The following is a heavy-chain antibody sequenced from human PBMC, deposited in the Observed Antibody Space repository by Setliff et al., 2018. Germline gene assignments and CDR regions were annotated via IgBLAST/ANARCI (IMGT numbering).Heavy chain of an antibody. CDR3: ARVGGADYYDSSGYYFLKQYYFDY. Sequence: PSETLSLTCTVSGGSISSGSYYWSWIRQPAGKGLEWIGHIYTSGSTNYNPSLKSRVTISVDTSKNQFSLKLSSVTAADTAVYYCARVGGADYYDSSGYYFLKQYYFDYWGQGTLVTV. V-gene: IGHV4-61*09. D-gene: IGHD3-22*01. J-gene: IGHJ4*02. CDR1: GGSISSGSYY. CDR2: IYTSGST.